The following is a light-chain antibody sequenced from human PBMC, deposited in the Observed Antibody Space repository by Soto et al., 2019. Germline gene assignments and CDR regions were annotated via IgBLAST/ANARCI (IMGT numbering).Light chain of an antibody. CDR3: QKYNSAPLT. J-gene: IGKJ4*01. CDR1: ESISSW. Sequence: DIQMTPSPSTLSASVGERVTITCRASESISSWLAWYQQKPGKVPKLLIYAASTLHSGVPSRFSGSGSGTDFTLTISSLQPEDVATYYCQKYNSAPLTFGGGTKVDIK. V-gene: IGKV1-27*01. CDR2: AAS.